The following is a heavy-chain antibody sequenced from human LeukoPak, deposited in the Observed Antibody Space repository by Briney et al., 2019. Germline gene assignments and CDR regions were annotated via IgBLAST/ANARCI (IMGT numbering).Heavy chain of an antibody. CDR3: ARAYLSSHYDY. J-gene: IGHJ4*02. V-gene: IGHV4-59*01. D-gene: IGHD1-26*01. Sequence: SETLSLTCTVSGGAISSYYWSWIRQPPGKGLEWIGYIYYSGSTNYKPSLKRRVTISVDTSKNQFSLKLSSVTAADTAVYYCARAYLSSHYDYWGQGTLVTVSS. CDR2: IYYSGST. CDR1: GGAISSYY.